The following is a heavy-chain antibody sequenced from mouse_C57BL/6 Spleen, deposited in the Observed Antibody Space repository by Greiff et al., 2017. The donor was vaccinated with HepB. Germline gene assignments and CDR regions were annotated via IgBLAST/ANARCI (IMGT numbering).Heavy chain of an antibody. Sequence: QVQLQQPGAELVMPGASVKLSCKASGYTFTSYWMHWVKQRPGQGLEWIGEIDPSDSYTNYNQKFKGKSTLTVDKSSSTAYMQRSSLTSEDSAVYYCARKYYSNHWYFDVWGTGTTVTVSS. CDR3: ARKYYSNHWYFDV. D-gene: IGHD2-5*01. V-gene: IGHV1-69*01. J-gene: IGHJ1*03. CDR2: IDPSDSYT. CDR1: GYTFTSYW.